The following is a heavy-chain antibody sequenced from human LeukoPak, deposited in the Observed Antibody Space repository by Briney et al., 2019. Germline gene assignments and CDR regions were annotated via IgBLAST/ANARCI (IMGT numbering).Heavy chain of an antibody. V-gene: IGHV3-15*01. CDR2: IKSKTDGGTT. Sequence: GGSLRLSCAASGFTFSNAWMGWVRQAPGKGLEWVGRIKSKTDGGTTDYAAPVKGRFTISRDDSKNTLYLQMNSLKTEDTAVYYCTTCSGGSCYYFDYWGQGTLVTVSS. CDR1: GFTFSNAW. J-gene: IGHJ4*02. D-gene: IGHD2-15*01. CDR3: TTCSGGSCYYFDY.